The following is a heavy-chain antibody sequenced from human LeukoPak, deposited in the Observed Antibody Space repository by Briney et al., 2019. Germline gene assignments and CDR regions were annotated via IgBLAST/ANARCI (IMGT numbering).Heavy chain of an antibody. D-gene: IGHD6-19*01. J-gene: IGHJ6*02. V-gene: IGHV1-69*01. CDR1: GGTFSSYA. CDR3: ARDLYSSGRNYYYYGMDV. Sequence: GSSVKVSCKASGGTFSSYAISWVRQAPGQGLEWMGGIIPIFGTANYAQKFQGRVTITADESTSTAYMELSSLRPEDTAVYYCARDLYSSGRNYYYYGMDVWGQGTTVTVSS. CDR2: IIPIFGTA.